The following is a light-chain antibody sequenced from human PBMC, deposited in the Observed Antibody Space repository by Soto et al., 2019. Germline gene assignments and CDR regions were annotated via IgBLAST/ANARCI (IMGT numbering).Light chain of an antibody. J-gene: IGLJ2*01. Sequence: QSVLTQPPSVSGAPGQRVTISCTGSRSNIGAGYDVHWYQQLPRTAPKLLIYANNNRPSGVPDRFSGSKSGTSASLAITGLQAEDEADYYCQSYDSSLSGVVFGGGTQLTVL. V-gene: IGLV1-40*01. CDR1: RSNIGAGYD. CDR2: ANN. CDR3: QSYDSSLSGVV.